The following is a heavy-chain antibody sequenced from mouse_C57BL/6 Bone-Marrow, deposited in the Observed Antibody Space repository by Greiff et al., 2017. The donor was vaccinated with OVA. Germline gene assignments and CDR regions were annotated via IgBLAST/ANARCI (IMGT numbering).Heavy chain of an antibody. CDR2: ISSGSSTI. Sequence: EVHLVESGGGLVKPGGSLKLSCAASGFTFSDYGMHWVRQAPEKGLEWVAYISSGSSTIYYADTVKGRFTISRDNAKNTLFLQMTSLRSEDTAMYYCARGSSSRYWYFDVWGTGTTVTVSS. V-gene: IGHV5-17*01. CDR3: ARGSSSRYWYFDV. J-gene: IGHJ1*03. CDR1: GFTFSDYG. D-gene: IGHD1-1*01.